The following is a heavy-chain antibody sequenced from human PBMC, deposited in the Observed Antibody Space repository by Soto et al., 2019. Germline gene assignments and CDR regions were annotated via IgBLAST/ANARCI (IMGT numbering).Heavy chain of an antibody. CDR3: ARVPDD. J-gene: IGHJ4*02. D-gene: IGHD2-2*01. CDR2: VYYSGST. Sequence: PSETLSLTCTVSGVSISSSTYYWGWIRQPPGKGLEWIGSVYYSGSTYYNPSLKSRVTISIDRSKNQFSLKLSSVTAADTAVYYCARVPDDWGKGILVPVSS. CDR1: GVSISSSTYY. V-gene: IGHV4-39*07.